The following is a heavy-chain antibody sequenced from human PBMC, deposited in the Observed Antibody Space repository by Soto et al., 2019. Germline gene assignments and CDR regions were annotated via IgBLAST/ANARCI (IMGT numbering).Heavy chain of an antibody. CDR3: ARGPGVLVAGYGLDV. V-gene: IGHV6-1*01. J-gene: IGHJ6*02. Sequence: PSQTLSLTCVIAGDSLSRKSPTWNWIRQSPSRGLEWLGRTYYRPKWYYDYAVSVTGRITINVDTSKNQFTLQVNSVTPEDTAVYYCARGPGVLVAGYGLDVWGQGTAVTVSS. CDR2: TYYRPKWYY. CDR1: GDSLSRKSPT. D-gene: IGHD6-19*01.